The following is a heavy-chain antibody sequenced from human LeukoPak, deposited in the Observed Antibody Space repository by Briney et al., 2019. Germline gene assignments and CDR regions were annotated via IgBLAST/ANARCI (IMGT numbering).Heavy chain of an antibody. CDR2: IWYDGSNK. D-gene: IGHD6-13*01. Sequence: GGSLRLSCAASGFTFSSYGMHWVRQAPGKGLEWVAVIWYDGSNKYYADSVKGRFTISRDSSKNTLYLQMNSLRAEDTAVYYCARDEERCSSSWYVSDYWGQGTLVTVSS. V-gene: IGHV3-33*01. J-gene: IGHJ4*02. CDR3: ARDEERCSSSWYVSDY. CDR1: GFTFSSYG.